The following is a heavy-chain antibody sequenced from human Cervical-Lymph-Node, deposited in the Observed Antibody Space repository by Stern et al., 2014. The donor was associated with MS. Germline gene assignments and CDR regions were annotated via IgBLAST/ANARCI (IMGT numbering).Heavy chain of an antibody. V-gene: IGHV4-31*03. CDR3: ARDSGYPDY. CDR2: IYHTGST. D-gene: IGHD3-22*01. Sequence: HVQLQESGPGLVKPSQSLSLTCTVSGDSIVTSSHYWSWIRQHPGKGLEWIGYIYHTGSTNYNPSLKSRVILSIDTSKNQFSLNLSSVTGADTAVYYCARDSGYPDYWGQGTLVTVSS. CDR1: GDSIVTSSHY. J-gene: IGHJ4*02.